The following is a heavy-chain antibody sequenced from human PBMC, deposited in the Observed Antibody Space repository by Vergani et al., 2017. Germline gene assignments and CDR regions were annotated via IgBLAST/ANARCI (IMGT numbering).Heavy chain of an antibody. CDR2: IYYSGST. CDR1: GSSISSGGYY. V-gene: IGHV4-31*03. D-gene: IGHD5-24*01. CDR3: ARAPLEMATIFPPDY. Sequence: QVQLQESGPGLVKPSQTLSLTCTVSGSSISSGGYYWSWIRQHPGKGLEWIGYIYYSGSTYYNPSLKSRVTISVDTSKNQFSLKLSSVTAADTAVYYCARAPLEMATIFPPDYWGQGTLVTVSS. J-gene: IGHJ4*02.